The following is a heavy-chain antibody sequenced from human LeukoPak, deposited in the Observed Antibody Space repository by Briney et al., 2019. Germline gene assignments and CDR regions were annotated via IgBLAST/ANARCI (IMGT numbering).Heavy chain of an antibody. CDR2: IGTYGGDT. CDR3: ARDLWNFYDDSGYNRDFDS. V-gene: IGHV1-18*01. CDR1: TSR. Sequence: GASVKVSCKATSRISCVRQAPGQGLEWMGWIGTYGGDTYYAQKFQGRITVTTDTSTSTVYMELRKLRSDDTAVYYCARDLWNFYDDSGYNRDFDSWGQGTLVTVSS. J-gene: IGHJ5*01. D-gene: IGHD3-22*01.